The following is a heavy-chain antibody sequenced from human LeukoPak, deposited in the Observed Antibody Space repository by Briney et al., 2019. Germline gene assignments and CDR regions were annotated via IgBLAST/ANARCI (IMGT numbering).Heavy chain of an antibody. CDR3: ARVAVAGTKDFDY. J-gene: IGHJ4*02. Sequence: SETLSLTCAVYGGSFSGYYWSWIRQPPGKGLEWIGEINHSGSTNYNPSLKSRVTISVDTSKNQFSLKLSSVTAADTAVYYCARVAVAGTKDFDYWGQGTLVTVSP. V-gene: IGHV4-34*01. CDR2: INHSGST. CDR1: GGSFSGYY. D-gene: IGHD6-19*01.